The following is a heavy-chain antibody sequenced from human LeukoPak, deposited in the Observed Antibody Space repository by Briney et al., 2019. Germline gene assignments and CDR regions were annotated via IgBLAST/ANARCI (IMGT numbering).Heavy chain of an antibody. CDR2: ISSSGSTI. Sequence: GGSLRLSCAASGLTFTNAWMSWVRQAPGKGLEWVSYISSSGSTIYYADSVKGRFTISRDNAKNSLYLQMNSLRAEDTAVYYCARDGGPPGQLVHNWFDPWGQGTLVTVSS. CDR1: GLTFTNAW. D-gene: IGHD6-13*01. CDR3: ARDGGPPGQLVHNWFDP. J-gene: IGHJ5*02. V-gene: IGHV3-11*01.